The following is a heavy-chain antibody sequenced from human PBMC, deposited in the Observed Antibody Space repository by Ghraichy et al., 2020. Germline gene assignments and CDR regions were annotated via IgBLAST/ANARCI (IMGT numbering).Heavy chain of an antibody. D-gene: IGHD5-18*01. J-gene: IGHJ5*02. CDR3: VRGWIQLWSTLNWFDP. V-gene: IGHV4-39*01. CDR1: GGSISSSSYY. CDR2: IYYSGST. Sequence: SETLSLTCTVSGGSISSSSYYWGWIRQPPGKGLEWIGSIYYSGSTYYNPSLKSRVTISVDTSKNQFSLKLSSVTAADTAVYYCVRGWIQLWSTLNWFDPWGQGTLVTVSS.